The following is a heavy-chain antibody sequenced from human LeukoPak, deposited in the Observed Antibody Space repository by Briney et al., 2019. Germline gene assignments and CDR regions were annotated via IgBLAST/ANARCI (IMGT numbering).Heavy chain of an antibody. CDR3: ARTRPITIFGVVPKYYFDY. CDR1: GGSLSSYY. CDR2: IYYSGST. D-gene: IGHD3-3*01. Sequence: SETLSLTCPVSGGSLSSYYLSWVRQPPGKGLEWIGYIYYSGSTNYNPSLKSRVTISVDSSKNQFSLKLSSVTAADTAVYYCARTRPITIFGVVPKYYFDYWGQGTLVTVSS. J-gene: IGHJ4*02. V-gene: IGHV4-59*01.